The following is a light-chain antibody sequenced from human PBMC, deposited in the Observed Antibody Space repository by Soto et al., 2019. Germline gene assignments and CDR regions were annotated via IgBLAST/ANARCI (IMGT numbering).Light chain of an antibody. Sequence: EIVLTQSPATLSLSPGERATLSCRASQSVSSSYLAWYQQKPGQAPRLLIYGASSRATGIPDRFSGSGSGTDFTLTISRLEPEDFAVYYCQQYGSSWTSGQGTKVDIK. J-gene: IGKJ1*01. CDR2: GAS. CDR1: QSVSSSY. CDR3: QQYGSSWT. V-gene: IGKV3-20*01.